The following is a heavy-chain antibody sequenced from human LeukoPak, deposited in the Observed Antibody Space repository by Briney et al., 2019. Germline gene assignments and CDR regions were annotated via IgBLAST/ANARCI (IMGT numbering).Heavy chain of an antibody. D-gene: IGHD3-3*01. J-gene: IGHJ4*01. Sequence: SGPTLVKPTQTLTLTCTFSGFSRTNSGVGVGWIRQPPGKALEWLAFIFWDGDKRYNPSLKTRVTIPTDTSHNEVVLRVTNVDPADTGTYYCAHLTTIFGVVSFFDYWGQGSLVSVSS. CDR3: AHLTTIFGVVSFFDY. V-gene: IGHV2-5*02. CDR2: IFWDGDK. CDR1: GFSRTNSGVG.